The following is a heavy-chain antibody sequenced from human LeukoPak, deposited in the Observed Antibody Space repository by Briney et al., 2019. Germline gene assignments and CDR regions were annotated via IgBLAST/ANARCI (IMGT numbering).Heavy chain of an antibody. D-gene: IGHD3-22*01. CDR2: IYYSGST. V-gene: IGHV4-59*01. J-gene: IGHJ4*02. CDR3: ARDLGYYDSSGYYVGHD. CDR1: GGSISSYY. Sequence: SETLSLTCTVSGGSISSYYWSWIRQPPGKGLEWIGYIYYSGSTNYNPSLKSRVTISVDTSKNQFSLKLSSVTAADTAVYYCARDLGYYDSSGYYVGHDWGQGTLVTVSS.